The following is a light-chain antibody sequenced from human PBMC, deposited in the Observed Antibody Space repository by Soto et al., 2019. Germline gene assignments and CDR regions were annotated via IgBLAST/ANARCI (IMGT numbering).Light chain of an antibody. J-gene: IGKJ5*01. Sequence: EIVLTQSPATLSLSPGERATLSCGASQSVSSSYLAWYQQKPGLAPRLLIYDASSRATGIPDRFGGSGSGTDFTLTISRLEPEDFAVYYCQQYGSSPIPFGQRTRLEI. CDR2: DAS. CDR1: QSVSSSY. CDR3: QQYGSSPIP. V-gene: IGKV3D-20*01.